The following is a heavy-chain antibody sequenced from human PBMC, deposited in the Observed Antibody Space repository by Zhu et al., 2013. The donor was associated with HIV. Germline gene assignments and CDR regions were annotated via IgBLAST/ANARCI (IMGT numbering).Heavy chain of an antibody. V-gene: IGHV1-46*01. CDR2: IDPLGGST. CDR1: GYIFTTYY. CDR3: ARSRLTSDSLDF. J-gene: IGHJ4*02. Sequence: QVQLVQSGTEVKKPGDSLKISCKGLGYIFTTYYIHWVRQAPGQGLEWMGIIDPLGGSTNYAQKFQGRVSMTKDASSSLVYMELNSLSSDDTAVYYCARSRLTSDSLDFWGQGTLLSVSS. D-gene: IGHD3-22*01.